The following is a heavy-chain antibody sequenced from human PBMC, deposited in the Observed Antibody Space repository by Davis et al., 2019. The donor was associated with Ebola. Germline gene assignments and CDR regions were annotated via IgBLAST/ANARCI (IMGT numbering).Heavy chain of an antibody. CDR2: IKQDGSEK. D-gene: IGHD2-15*01. CDR3: ARVVAAHLGWFDP. Sequence: GESLKISCAASGFTFSSYWMSWVRQAPGKGLEWVANIKQDGSEKYYVDSVKGRFTISRDNAKNSLYLQMNNLRAEDTAVYYCARVVAAHLGWFDPWGQGTLVTVSS. CDR1: GFTFSSYW. J-gene: IGHJ5*02. V-gene: IGHV3-7*03.